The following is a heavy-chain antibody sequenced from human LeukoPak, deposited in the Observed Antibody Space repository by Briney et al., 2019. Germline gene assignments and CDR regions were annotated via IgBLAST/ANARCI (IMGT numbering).Heavy chain of an antibody. V-gene: IGHV4-59*01. CDR1: GGSISPYY. CDR2: IYYSGST. D-gene: IGHD3-10*02. Sequence: SETLSLTCTVSGGSISPYYWSWIRQPPGKGLEWLGYIYYSGSTDYNPSLKGRVAISVDTSKNQFSLKLSSVTAADTAVYYCARSTGSTMFIDYWGQGTLVTVSS. J-gene: IGHJ4*02. CDR3: ARSTGSTMFIDY.